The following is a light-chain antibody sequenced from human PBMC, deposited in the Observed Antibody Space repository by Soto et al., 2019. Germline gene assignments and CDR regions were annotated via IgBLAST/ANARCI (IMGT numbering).Light chain of an antibody. Sequence: ALPMTPSPSPLPASTGDRVTITCRASQGISSYLAWYQQKPGKAPKLLIYAASTLQSGVPSRFSGSGSGTDFTLTISCLQSEDFATYYCQQYYSYPRTFGQGTKVDIK. CDR2: AAS. CDR1: QGISSY. CDR3: QQYYSYPRT. J-gene: IGKJ1*01. V-gene: IGKV1-8*01.